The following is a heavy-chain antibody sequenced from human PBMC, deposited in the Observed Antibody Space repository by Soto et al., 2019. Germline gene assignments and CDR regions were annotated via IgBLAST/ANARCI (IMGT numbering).Heavy chain of an antibody. J-gene: IGHJ6*02. V-gene: IGHV3-73*01. CDR1: GFTFSGSA. Sequence: GGSLRLSCAASGFTFSGSAVHWVRQTGKGLEWVGRIGSKPNSYATGYAASVKGRFTISRDDSKNTAYLQMNSLKTEDTAVYYCTTWFHYHYGMDVWGQGTTVTVSS. CDR3: TTWFHYHYGMDV. D-gene: IGHD3-10*01. CDR2: IGSKPNSYAT.